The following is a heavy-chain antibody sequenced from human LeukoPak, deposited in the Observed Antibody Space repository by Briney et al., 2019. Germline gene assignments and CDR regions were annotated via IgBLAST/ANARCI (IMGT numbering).Heavy chain of an antibody. CDR2: ISSSGSTI. Sequence: PGGSLTLSCAAPGFTFSDYYMSWIRQAPGKGLEWVSYISSSGSTIYYADSVKGRFTISRDNAKNSLYLQMNSLRAEDTAVYYGARPLAPRWELRGGPNAFDIWGQGTMVTVSS. J-gene: IGHJ3*02. V-gene: IGHV3-11*01. CDR1: GFTFSDYY. D-gene: IGHD1-26*01. CDR3: ARPLAPRWELRGGPNAFDI.